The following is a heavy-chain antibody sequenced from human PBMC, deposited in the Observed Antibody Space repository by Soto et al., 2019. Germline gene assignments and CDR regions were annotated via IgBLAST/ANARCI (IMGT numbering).Heavy chain of an antibody. D-gene: IGHD4-17*01. J-gene: IGHJ5*02. Sequence: PGGSLRLYCAASGFAFSAYNMNWVRPPPGKGLEWVSSITSSSSSIYYADSLKGRFTISRDNAKNSLYLQMNSLRAEDTAVYYCASHYGDNGWFDPWGQGTLVTVSS. CDR1: GFAFSAYN. CDR2: ITSSSSSI. V-gene: IGHV3-21*06. CDR3: ASHYGDNGWFDP.